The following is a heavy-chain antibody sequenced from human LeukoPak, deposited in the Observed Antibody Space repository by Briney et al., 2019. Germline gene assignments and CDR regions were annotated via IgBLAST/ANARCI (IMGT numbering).Heavy chain of an antibody. CDR2: SSYDESNQ. J-gene: IGHJ3*01. CDR3: ARVTGYTAMANDAFDF. D-gene: IGHD5-18*01. CDR1: GVTFSSRA. V-gene: IGHV3-33*08. Sequence: AGGSLRLSCVASGVTFSSRAFHWVRQAPGKGLEWVAASSYDESNQDYADSVKGRFTISRDNSKNALYLQMNSLRAEDTAVYYCARVTGYTAMANDAFDFWGQGTMVTVSS.